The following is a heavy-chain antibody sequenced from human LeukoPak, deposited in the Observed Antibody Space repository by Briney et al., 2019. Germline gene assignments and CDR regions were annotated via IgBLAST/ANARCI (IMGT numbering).Heavy chain of an antibody. CDR1: GFTFSSYA. CDR3: AVRDGPDY. CDR2: ISNSGGST. D-gene: IGHD2-8*01. V-gene: IGHV3-23*01. J-gene: IGHJ4*02. Sequence: GGSLRLSCAASGFTFSSYAMNWVRQAPGKGLKWVSTISNSGGSTYYADSVKGRFTISRDNSKNTLYLQMNSPRAEDTAVYYCAVRDGPDYWGQGTLVTVSS.